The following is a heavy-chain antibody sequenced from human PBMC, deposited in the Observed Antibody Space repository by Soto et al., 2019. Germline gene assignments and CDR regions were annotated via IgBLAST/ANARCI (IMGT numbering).Heavy chain of an antibody. J-gene: IGHJ6*02. CDR1: GGSFSGYY. Sequence: PSETLSLTCAVYGGSFSGYYWSWIRQPPGKGQEWMGEINHSGSTNYNPSLKSRVTISVDTSKNQFSLKLSSLTAADTAVYYCASAWGFAHITIFGVPIKLQDHSGIDVWGQGSTVTVSS. CDR2: INHSGST. D-gene: IGHD3-3*01. CDR3: ASAWGFAHITIFGVPIKLQDHSGIDV. V-gene: IGHV4-34*01.